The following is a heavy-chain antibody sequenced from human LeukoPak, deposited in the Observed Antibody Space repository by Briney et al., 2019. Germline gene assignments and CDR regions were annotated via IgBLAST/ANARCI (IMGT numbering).Heavy chain of an antibody. J-gene: IGHJ3*02. Sequence: PGESLKISCKGSGYSFTSYWIGWVRQMPGKGLEWMGIIYPGDSDTRYSPSFQGQVTISADKSISTAYLQWSSLKASDTAMYYCARGGKITMVRGVIPNDAFDIWGQGTMVTVSS. V-gene: IGHV5-51*01. CDR1: GYSFTSYW. CDR3: ARGGKITMVRGVIPNDAFDI. CDR2: IYPGDSDT. D-gene: IGHD3-10*01.